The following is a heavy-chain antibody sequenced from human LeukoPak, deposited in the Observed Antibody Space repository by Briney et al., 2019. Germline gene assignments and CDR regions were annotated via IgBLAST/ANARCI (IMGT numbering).Heavy chain of an antibody. CDR3: ARGFYSSSSAHFDY. CDR2: INAGNGNT. D-gene: IGHD6-6*01. Sequence: ASVKVSCKASGYTFTSYAMHWVRQAPGQRLEWMGWINAGNGNTKYSQKFQGRVTMTRNTSISTAYMELSSLRSEDTAVYYCARGFYSSSSAHFDYWGQGTLVTVSS. CDR1: GYTFTSYA. V-gene: IGHV1-3*01. J-gene: IGHJ4*02.